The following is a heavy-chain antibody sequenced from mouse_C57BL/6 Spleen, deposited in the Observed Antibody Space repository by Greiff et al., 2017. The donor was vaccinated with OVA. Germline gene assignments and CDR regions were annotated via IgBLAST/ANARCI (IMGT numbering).Heavy chain of an antibody. V-gene: IGHV1-81*01. CDR2: IYPRSGNT. CDR1: GYTFTSYG. J-gene: IGHJ1*03. CDR3: AREELTTVVARYFDV. Sequence: QVQLQQSGAELARPGASVKLSCKASGYTFTSYGISWVKQRTGQGLEWIGEIYPRSGNTYYNEKFKGKATLTADKSSSTAYMELRSLTSEDSAVYFCAREELTTVVARYFDVWGTGTTVTVSS. D-gene: IGHD1-1*01.